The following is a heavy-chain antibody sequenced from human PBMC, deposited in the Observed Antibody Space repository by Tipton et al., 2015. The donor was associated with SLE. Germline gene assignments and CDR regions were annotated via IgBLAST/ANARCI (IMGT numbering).Heavy chain of an antibody. CDR1: GGSISSGGYS. J-gene: IGHJ3*02. Sequence: TLSLTCAVSGGSISSGGYSWSWIRRPPGKGLEWIGYIYHSGSTYYNPSLKSRVTISVDTSKKQFSLKLSSVTAADTAVYYCAREAEIGVVIMGAFDIWGQGTMVTVSS. CDR2: IYHSGST. V-gene: IGHV4-30-2*01. CDR3: AREAEIGVVIMGAFDI. D-gene: IGHD3-3*01.